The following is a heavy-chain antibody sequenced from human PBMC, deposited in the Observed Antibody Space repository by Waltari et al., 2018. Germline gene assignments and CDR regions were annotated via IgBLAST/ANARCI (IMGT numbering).Heavy chain of an antibody. CDR3: ARRHCSGGSCTGLFDY. J-gene: IGHJ4*02. D-gene: IGHD2-15*01. Sequence: QVQLVQSGAEVKKPGASVKVSCKASGYTFTGYYMHWVRQAPGQGLEWMGWINPNSGGTNYAQKFQGRVTMTRDTSISTAYMELSRLRSDDTAVYYCARRHCSGGSCTGLFDYWGQGTLVTVSS. CDR1: GYTFTGYY. CDR2: INPNSGGT. V-gene: IGHV1-2*02.